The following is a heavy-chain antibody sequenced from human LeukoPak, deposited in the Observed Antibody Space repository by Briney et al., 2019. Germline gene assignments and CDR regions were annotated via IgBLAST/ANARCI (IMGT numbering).Heavy chain of an antibody. V-gene: IGHV4-61*09. CDR3: ARVFDSSGYYYKFFWFDP. D-gene: IGHD3-22*01. Sequence: SQTLSLTCTVSGGSISSGSYYWSWIRQPAGKGLEWIGEINHSGSTNYNPSLKSRVTISVDTSKNQFSLKLSSVTAADTAVYYCARVFDSSGYYYKFFWFDPWGQGTLVTVSS. CDR1: GGSISSGSYY. J-gene: IGHJ5*02. CDR2: INHSGST.